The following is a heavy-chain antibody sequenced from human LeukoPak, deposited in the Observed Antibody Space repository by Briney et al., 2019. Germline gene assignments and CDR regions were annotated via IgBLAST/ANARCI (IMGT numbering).Heavy chain of an antibody. D-gene: IGHD5-12*01. CDR2: SYYSGST. CDR1: GGSISSSSYY. Sequence: SETLSLTCTVSGGSISSSSYYWGWIRQPPGKGLECIGSSYYSGSTYYNPSLKSRVTISVDTSKNQFSLKLSSVTAADTAVYYCARGGYDYVFDPWGQGTLVTVSS. CDR3: ARGGYDYVFDP. J-gene: IGHJ5*02. V-gene: IGHV4-39*07.